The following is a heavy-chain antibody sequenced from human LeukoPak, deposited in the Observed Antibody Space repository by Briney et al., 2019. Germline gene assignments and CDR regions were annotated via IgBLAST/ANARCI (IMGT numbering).Heavy chain of an antibody. CDR3: ARGTYYDSSGYYVHYYYYYMDV. CDR2: INPNSGGT. J-gene: IGHJ6*03. D-gene: IGHD3-22*01. CDR1: GYTFTGYY. V-gene: IGHV1-2*02. Sequence: ASVTVSCKASGYTFTGYYMHWVRQAPGQGLEWMGWINPNSGGTNYAQKFQGRVTMSRDTSISTAYMELSRLRSDDTAVYYCARGTYYDSSGYYVHYYYYYMDVWGKGTTVTVSS.